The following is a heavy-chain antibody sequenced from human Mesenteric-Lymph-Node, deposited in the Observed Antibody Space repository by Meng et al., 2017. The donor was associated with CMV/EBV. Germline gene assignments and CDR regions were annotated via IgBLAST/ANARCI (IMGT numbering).Heavy chain of an antibody. Sequence: SETLSLTCAVYGGSFSGYYWTWIRQPPGKGLQWIGEIYHTGSTNDNPSLRSRVTMSVDQSKNQFSLKLYSVTAADTAVYYCARARGNQQGISYYYYGMDVWGQGTTVTVSS. CDR1: GGSFSGYY. V-gene: IGHV4-34*01. CDR3: ARARGNQQGISYYYYGMDV. D-gene: IGHD7-27*01. J-gene: IGHJ6*02. CDR2: IYHTGST.